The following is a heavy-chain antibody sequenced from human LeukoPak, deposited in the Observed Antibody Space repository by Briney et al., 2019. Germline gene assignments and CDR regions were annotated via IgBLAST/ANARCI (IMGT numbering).Heavy chain of an antibody. CDR3: ARVFGSGPYGWVEY. CDR1: GFTFSSYW. CDR2: LKSDGRST. Sequence: GGSLRLSCAASGFTFSSYWMHWVRQAPGKGLVWVSLLKSDGRSTSYADSVKGRFTISRDNAKNSLFLQMNSLRAEDTAVYYCARVFGSGPYGWVEYWGRGTLVTVSS. D-gene: IGHD1-26*01. J-gene: IGHJ4*02. V-gene: IGHV3-74*01.